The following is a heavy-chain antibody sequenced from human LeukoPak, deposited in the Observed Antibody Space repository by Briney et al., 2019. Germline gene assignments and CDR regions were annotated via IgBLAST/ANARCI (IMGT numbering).Heavy chain of an antibody. V-gene: IGHV5-51*01. CDR3: ARVALLPSSSGWHNLDV. J-gene: IGHJ6*02. Sequence: GESLKISCKGSGYSFTSYWIGWVRQMPGKGLEWMGIIYPGDSDTRYSPSFQGQVTISADKSISTAYLQWSSLKASDTAMYYCARVALLPSSSGWHNLDVWGQGTTVTVSS. D-gene: IGHD6-19*01. CDR1: GYSFTSYW. CDR2: IYPGDSDT.